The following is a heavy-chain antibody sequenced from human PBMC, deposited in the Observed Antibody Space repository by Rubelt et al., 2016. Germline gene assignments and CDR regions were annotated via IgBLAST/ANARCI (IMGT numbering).Heavy chain of an antibody. CDR3: ARDGRGPRRYSGSYYEPKN. CDR1: GYTFTSYY. J-gene: IGHJ4*02. D-gene: IGHD1-26*01. V-gene: IGHV1-46*01. CDR2: INPSGGST. Sequence: QVQLVQSGAEVKKPGSSVKVSCKASGYTFTSYYMHWVRQAPGQGLEWMGIINPSGGSTSYAQKFQGRVTMTRDTSTSTVYMELSSLRSEGTAVYYCARDGRGPRRYSGSYYEPKNWGQGTLVTVSS.